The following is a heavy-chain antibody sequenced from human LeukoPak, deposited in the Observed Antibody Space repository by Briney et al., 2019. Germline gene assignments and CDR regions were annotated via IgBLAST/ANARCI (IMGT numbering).Heavy chain of an antibody. CDR2: ISAYNGNT. Sequence: ASVKVSCKASGGSFSSYAISWVRQAPGQGLEWMGWISAYNGNTNYAQKLQGRVTMTTDTSTSTAYMELRSLRSDDTAVYYCARVTAAAGNFDYWGQGTLVTVSS. CDR3: ARVTAAAGNFDY. D-gene: IGHD6-13*01. CDR1: GGSFSSYA. V-gene: IGHV1-18*01. J-gene: IGHJ4*02.